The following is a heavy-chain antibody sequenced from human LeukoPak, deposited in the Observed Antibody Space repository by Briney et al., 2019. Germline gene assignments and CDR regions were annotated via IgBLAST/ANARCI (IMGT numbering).Heavy chain of an antibody. Sequence: PGGSLRLSCAASGFTFSSYWMHWVRQAPGKGLVWVSRINSDGSSTSYADSVKGRFTISRDNAKNTLHLQMNSLRAEDTAVYYCARGTWATLYYYYMDVWGKGTTVTVSS. CDR2: INSDGSST. CDR1: GFTFSSYW. CDR3: ARGTWATLYYYYMDV. V-gene: IGHV3-74*01. D-gene: IGHD5-24*01. J-gene: IGHJ6*03.